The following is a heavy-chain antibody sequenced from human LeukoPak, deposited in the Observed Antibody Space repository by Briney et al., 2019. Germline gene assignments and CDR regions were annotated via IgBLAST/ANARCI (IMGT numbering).Heavy chain of an antibody. J-gene: IGHJ6*02. CDR1: GGSFSGYY. D-gene: IGHD2-15*01. Sequence: SETLSLTCAVYGGSFSGYYWSWIRQPPGKGLEWIGEINHSGSTNDNPSLKSRVTISVDTSKNQFSLKLSSVTAADTAVYYCARERYCSGGSCYKHYYYYYGMDVWGQGTTVTVSS. CDR2: INHSGST. V-gene: IGHV4-34*01. CDR3: ARERYCSGGSCYKHYYYYYGMDV.